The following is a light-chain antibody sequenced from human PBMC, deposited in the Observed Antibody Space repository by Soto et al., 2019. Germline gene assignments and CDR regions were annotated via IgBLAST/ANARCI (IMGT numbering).Light chain of an antibody. J-gene: IGKJ1*01. CDR1: QSITYW. CDR2: NAS. V-gene: IGKV1-5*03. Sequence: DIQMTQSPSTLSASVGDRVTITCRASQSITYWLAWYQQKPGKAPKFLIYNASNLEGGVPSRFSGSGSGTEFTLTISSVQPDDFATYYCQYWDNYSWTFGQGTKVEIK. CDR3: QYWDNYSWT.